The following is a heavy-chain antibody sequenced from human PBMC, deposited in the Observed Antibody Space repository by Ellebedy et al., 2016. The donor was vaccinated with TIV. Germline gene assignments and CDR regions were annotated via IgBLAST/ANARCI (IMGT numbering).Heavy chain of an antibody. CDR3: ARTGIWGNAFDI. CDR2: INTNSGNP. CDR1: GYTFTSYY. J-gene: IGHJ3*02. D-gene: IGHD7-27*01. Sequence: AASVKVSCKASGYTFTSYYIHWVRQAPGQGLEWMGWINTNSGNPTYAQAFTGRIVFSLDTSVSTAYLQISSLRAEDSAVYYCARTGIWGNAFDIWGQGTMVTVSS. V-gene: IGHV7-4-1*02.